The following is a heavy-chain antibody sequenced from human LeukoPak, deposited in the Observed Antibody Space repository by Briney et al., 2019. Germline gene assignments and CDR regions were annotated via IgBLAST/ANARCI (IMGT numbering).Heavy chain of an antibody. J-gene: IGHJ4*02. CDR1: GFTVSSNY. V-gene: IGHV3-53*04. CDR3: ASGNMLSPLDY. CDR2: IYSGGCT. Sequence: GGSLRLSCAASGFTVSSNYMSWVRQAPGKGLQWVSVIYSGGCTYYADSVKGRFTISRHNSKNTLYLQMNSLRAEDTAVYYCASGNMLSPLDYWGQGTLVTVSS. D-gene: IGHD2-8*01.